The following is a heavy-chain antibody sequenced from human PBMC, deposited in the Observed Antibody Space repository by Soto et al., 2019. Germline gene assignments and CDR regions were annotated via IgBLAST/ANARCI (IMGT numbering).Heavy chain of an antibody. D-gene: IGHD6-13*01. J-gene: IGHJ4*02. Sequence: SETLSLTCTVSGGSISSNYWTWIRQPPGKGLEWIGYVYNSGSTNYNPSLKSRVTISEDTSKSQFSLKVNSMTAADTAVYYCARYRREAVAGYTLDNWDQGILVTVSS. V-gene: IGHV4-59*01. CDR2: VYNSGST. CDR1: GGSISSNY. CDR3: ARYRREAVAGYTLDN.